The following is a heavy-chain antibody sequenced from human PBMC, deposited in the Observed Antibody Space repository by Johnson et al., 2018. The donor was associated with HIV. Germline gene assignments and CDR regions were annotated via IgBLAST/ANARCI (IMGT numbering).Heavy chain of an antibody. D-gene: IGHD3-16*01. V-gene: IGHV3-30*02. CDR1: GFTFRSNG. CDR3: AKDGGRWSYSFDV. J-gene: IGHJ3*01. Sequence: QVQLVESGGGVVQPGGSLTLSCAASGFTFRSNGMHWVRQAPGKGLEWVTFIQYDGSDKSYADSVKGRFTVSRDNSKNTLYLHMNSLRGEDTAMYYCAKDGGRWSYSFDVWGQGTMVSVSS. CDR2: IQYDGSDK.